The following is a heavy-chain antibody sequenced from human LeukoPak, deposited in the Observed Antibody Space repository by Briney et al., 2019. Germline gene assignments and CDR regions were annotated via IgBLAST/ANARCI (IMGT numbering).Heavy chain of an antibody. J-gene: IGHJ5*02. CDR3: ARGRGVLMVYAIQDLYWFDP. D-gene: IGHD2-8*01. CDR1: GGSFSGYY. V-gene: IGHV4-34*01. CDR2: INHSGST. Sequence: SETLSLTCAVYGGSFSGYYWSWIRQPPGKGLEWIGEINHSGSTNYNLSLKSRVTISVDTSKNQFSLKLSSVTAVDTAVYYCARGRGVLMVYAIQDLYWFDPWGQGTLVTVSS.